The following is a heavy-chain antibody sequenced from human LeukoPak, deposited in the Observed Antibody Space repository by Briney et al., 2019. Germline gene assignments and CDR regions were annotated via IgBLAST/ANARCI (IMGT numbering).Heavy chain of an antibody. CDR1: GYTFTSYY. Sequence: ASVKVSCKASGYTFTSYYMHWVRQAPGQGLEWMGIINPSGGSTSYAQKFQGRVTMTRDTSTSTAYMELSSLRSEDTAVYYCARDWIRATIFGPIDYWGQGTLVTVSS. CDR3: ARDWIRATIFGPIDY. D-gene: IGHD3-3*01. J-gene: IGHJ4*02. V-gene: IGHV1-46*01. CDR2: INPSGGST.